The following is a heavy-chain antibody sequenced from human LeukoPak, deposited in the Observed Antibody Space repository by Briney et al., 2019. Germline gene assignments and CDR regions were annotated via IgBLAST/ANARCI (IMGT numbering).Heavy chain of an antibody. V-gene: IGHV3-53*01. J-gene: IGHJ4*02. CDR1: GFIVSANY. D-gene: IGHD6-25*01. CDR3: ARGKRTFDF. CDR2: FYSGGHSYHRDGTT. Sequence: GGSLRLSCAASGFIVSANYMSWVRQAPGKGLEWVSVFYSGGHSYHRDGTTYYADSARGRFTISRDNSHNSLLLKMTTVRVDDTAIYYCARGKRTFDFWGEGTRVTVS.